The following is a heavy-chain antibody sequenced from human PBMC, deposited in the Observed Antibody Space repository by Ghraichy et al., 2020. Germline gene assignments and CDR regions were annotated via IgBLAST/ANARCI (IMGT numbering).Heavy chain of an antibody. V-gene: IGHV3-49*03. J-gene: IGHJ5*02. CDR1: GFTFGDYA. CDR2: IRSKAYGGTT. Sequence: LSLTCTASGFTFGDYAMSWFRQAPGKGLEWVGFIRSKAYGGTTEYAASVKGRFTISRDDSKSIAYLQMNSLKTEDTAVYYCTRDSRRYGSGSYGWFDPWGQGTLVTVSS. D-gene: IGHD3-10*01. CDR3: TRDSRRYGSGSYGWFDP.